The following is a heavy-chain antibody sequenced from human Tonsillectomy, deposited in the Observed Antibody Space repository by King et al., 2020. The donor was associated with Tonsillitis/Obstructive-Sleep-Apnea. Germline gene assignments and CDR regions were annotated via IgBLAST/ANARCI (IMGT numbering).Heavy chain of an antibody. CDR2: IKQDGSEK. J-gene: IGHJ3*02. Sequence: DVQLVESGGGLVQPGGSLRLSCAASGFTFSKYWMSWVRQAPGKGLEWVANIKQDGSEKYYVDSVKGRFTISRDNAKNSLYLQMNSLRVEDTAVYYCARDVLEWLLLAFDIWGQGKMVTVSS. V-gene: IGHV3-7*04. D-gene: IGHD3-3*01. CDR3: ARDVLEWLLLAFDI. CDR1: GFTFSKYW.